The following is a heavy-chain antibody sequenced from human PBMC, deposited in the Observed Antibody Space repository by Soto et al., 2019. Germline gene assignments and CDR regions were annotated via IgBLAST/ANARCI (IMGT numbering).Heavy chain of an antibody. J-gene: IGHJ6*03. V-gene: IGHV4-59*01. Sequence: SETLSLTCTVSGGSISSYYWSWIRQPPGKGLEWIGYIYYSGSTNYNPSLKSRVTISVDTSKNQFSLKLSSVTAGGTAVYYCARGGVVGATEGGYYYYYYMDVWGKGTTVTVSS. D-gene: IGHD1-26*01. CDR3: ARGGVVGATEGGYYYYYYMDV. CDR1: GGSISSYY. CDR2: IYYSGST.